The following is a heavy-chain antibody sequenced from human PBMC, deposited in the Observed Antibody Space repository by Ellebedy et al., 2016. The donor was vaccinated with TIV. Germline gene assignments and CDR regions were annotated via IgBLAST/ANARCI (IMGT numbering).Heavy chain of an antibody. Sequence: PGGSLRLSCAASGFTFSSYAMSWVRQAPGKGLEWVSGINNGGRTTSYADSVKGRFTIFRDNSRSTLYLQMNSLRAEDSAVYYCAKDMVFGDGKWEIDVWGQGTTVTVSS. CDR2: INNGGRTT. CDR3: AKDMVFGDGKWEIDV. V-gene: IGHV3-23*01. J-gene: IGHJ6*02. D-gene: IGHD1-26*01. CDR1: GFTFSSYA.